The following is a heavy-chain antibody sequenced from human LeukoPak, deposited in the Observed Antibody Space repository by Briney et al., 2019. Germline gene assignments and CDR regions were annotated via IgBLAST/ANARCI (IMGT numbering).Heavy chain of an antibody. CDR3: ARLYYYGMDV. CDR1: GSSISSYY. V-gene: IGHV4-59*01. CDR2: IYYSGST. Sequence: SETLSLTCTVSGSSISSYYWSWIRQPPGKGLEWIGYIYYSGSTNYNPSLKSRVTISVDTSKNQFSLKLSSVTAADTAVYYCARLYYYGMDVWGKGTTVTVSS. J-gene: IGHJ6*04.